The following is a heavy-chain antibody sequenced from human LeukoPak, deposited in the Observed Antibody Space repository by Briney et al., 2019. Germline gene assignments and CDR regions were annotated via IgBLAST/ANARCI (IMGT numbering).Heavy chain of an antibody. CDR1: GGSISSYY. CDR2: IYYSGST. Sequence: PSETLSLTCTVSGGSISSYYWSWIRQPPGKGLEWIGYIYYSGSTNYNPSLKSRVTISVDTSKNQFSLKLSSVTAADTAVYYCARDIRSGSYYPWGQGTLVTVSS. J-gene: IGHJ5*02. D-gene: IGHD3-10*01. CDR3: ARDIRSGSYYP. V-gene: IGHV4-59*01.